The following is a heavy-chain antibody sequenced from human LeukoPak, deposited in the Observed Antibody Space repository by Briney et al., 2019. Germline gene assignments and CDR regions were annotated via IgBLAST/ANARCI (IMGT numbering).Heavy chain of an antibody. CDR3: AKDQYYYGSGSYYPRVYYYYGMDV. Sequence: GRSLRLSCAASGFTFSSYGMHWVRQAPGKGLEWVAVISYDGSNKYYADSVKGRFTISRDNSENTLYLQMNSLRAEDTAVYYCAKDQYYYGSGSYYPRVYYYYGMDVWGQGTTVTVSS. J-gene: IGHJ6*02. CDR1: GFTFSSYG. V-gene: IGHV3-30*18. CDR2: ISYDGSNK. D-gene: IGHD3-10*01.